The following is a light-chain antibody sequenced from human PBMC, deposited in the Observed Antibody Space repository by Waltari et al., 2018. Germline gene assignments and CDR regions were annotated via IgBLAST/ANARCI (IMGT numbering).Light chain of an antibody. Sequence: DLQLTQSPSTLSASVGDRVTITCRASQSISSWLAWYQKKPGKAPKLLIYKASSLENDVPSRFSGSGSGTEFTLTISSLQPDDFATYYCQQYHSYPETFGQGTKVEIK. J-gene: IGKJ1*01. CDR1: QSISSW. CDR3: QQYHSYPET. V-gene: IGKV1-5*03. CDR2: KAS.